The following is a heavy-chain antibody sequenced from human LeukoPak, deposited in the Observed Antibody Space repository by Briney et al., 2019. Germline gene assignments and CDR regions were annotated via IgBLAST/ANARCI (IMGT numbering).Heavy chain of an antibody. J-gene: IGHJ5*02. Sequence: GASVKVSCKASGYTFTSYDINWVRQATGQGLEWMGWMNPNSGNTGYAQKFQGRVTMTRNTSISTAYMELSSLRSEDTAVYYCARANRRWRAGWGSYPVWFDPWGQGTLVTVSS. D-gene: IGHD3-16*02. CDR1: GYTFTSYD. CDR2: MNPNSGNT. CDR3: ARANRRWRAGWGSYPVWFDP. V-gene: IGHV1-8*01.